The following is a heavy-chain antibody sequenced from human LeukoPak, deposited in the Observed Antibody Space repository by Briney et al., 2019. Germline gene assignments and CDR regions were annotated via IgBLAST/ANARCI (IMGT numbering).Heavy chain of an antibody. V-gene: IGHV1-8*01. CDR1: GYTFTTYD. D-gene: IGHD2-15*01. Sequence: SVKVSCKASGYTFTTYDINWVRQAAGQGLEWMGWMDPNSGNTGSAQKFQGRVTMTRDTSINTAYMELSSLGYEDTAVYYCARDQLYCSGGSCYSIWFDPWGQGALVTVSS. CDR2: MDPNSGNT. J-gene: IGHJ5*02. CDR3: ARDQLYCSGGSCYSIWFDP.